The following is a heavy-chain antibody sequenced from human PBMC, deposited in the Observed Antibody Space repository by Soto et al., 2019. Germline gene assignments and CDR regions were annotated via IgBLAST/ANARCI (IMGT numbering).Heavy chain of an antibody. CDR2: LDPEEGEI. CDR3: STVHAEFPPGV. Sequence: QVQLVQSGAEVKKPGASVKVSCKVSGHTLTELSMHWVRQAPGKGLEWMGGLDPEEGEIVSAQKFQGRVIVTEDTSTDTAYMELSSLRSEDTAVYYCSTVHAEFPPGVWGQGTTVIVTS. D-gene: IGHD2-2*01. J-gene: IGHJ6*02. V-gene: IGHV1-24*01. CDR1: GHTLTELS.